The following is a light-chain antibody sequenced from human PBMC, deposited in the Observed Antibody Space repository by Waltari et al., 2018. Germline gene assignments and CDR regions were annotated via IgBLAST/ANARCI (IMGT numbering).Light chain of an antibody. Sequence: NSLLTQPHSVSESPGKTVTIPCTPTSYSIASNYVQWYQQRPGSAPTTVIFEDNQRPSGVPDRFSASIDTSSNSASLTISGLKTEDEALYYCQSYDSDEGVVFGGGTKLTVL. CDR2: EDN. CDR3: QSYDSDEGVV. CDR1: SYSIASNY. J-gene: IGLJ2*01. V-gene: IGLV6-57*03.